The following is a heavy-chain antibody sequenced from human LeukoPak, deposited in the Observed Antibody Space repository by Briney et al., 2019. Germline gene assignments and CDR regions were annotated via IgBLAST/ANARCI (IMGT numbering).Heavy chain of an antibody. D-gene: IGHD1-7*01. V-gene: IGHV1-18*01. Sequence: ASVKVSCKASGYTFTTYGIGWVRQAPGQGLEWMGWISGYNGNTNYAQKFQGRVTMTTDTSTSTAYMELRSLRSDDTAVYYCARRNSNFGGSFAFDIWGQGTMVTVSS. CDR1: GYTFTTYG. CDR3: ARRNSNFGGSFAFDI. J-gene: IGHJ3*02. CDR2: ISGYNGNT.